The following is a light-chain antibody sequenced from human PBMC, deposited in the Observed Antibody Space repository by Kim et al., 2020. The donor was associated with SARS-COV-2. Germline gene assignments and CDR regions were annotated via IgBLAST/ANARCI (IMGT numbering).Light chain of an antibody. CDR2: QDS. J-gene: IGLJ2*01. CDR3: QAWDSSTAV. Sequence: VSPGQTASITCSGDKLGDKYACWYQQKPGQSPVLVIYQDSKWPSGIPERFSGSNSGNTATLTISGTQAMDEADYYCQAWDSSTAVFGGGTQLTVL. V-gene: IGLV3-1*01. CDR1: KLGDKY.